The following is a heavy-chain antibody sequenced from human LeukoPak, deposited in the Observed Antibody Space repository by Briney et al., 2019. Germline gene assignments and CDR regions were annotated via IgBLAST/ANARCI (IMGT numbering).Heavy chain of an antibody. Sequence: SETLSLTCTVSGESMSGFYWNWIRQSPGKGLEWIGYMHYTGSTNYNPSLKSRVTISIDTSKNQFSLKLSSVTASDTAVYSCAKDNSHYYYYYMDVWGKGTTVTVSS. V-gene: IGHV4-59*12. J-gene: IGHJ6*03. CDR3: AKDNSHYYYYYMDV. CDR2: MHYTGST. D-gene: IGHD5-18*01. CDR1: GESMSGFY.